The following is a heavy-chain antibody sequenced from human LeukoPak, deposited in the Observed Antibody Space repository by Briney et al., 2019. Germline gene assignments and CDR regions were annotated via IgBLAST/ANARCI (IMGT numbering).Heavy chain of an antibody. CDR3: AAKKGGSYPIDF. CDR1: GFTLSNYW. D-gene: IGHD1-26*01. CDR2: ISWNSGSV. Sequence: GGSLRLSCAASGFTLSNYWMSWVRQAPGKGLEWVSGISWNSGSVAYADSVKGRFTISRDNAKNSLYLQMNSLRLEDTALYYCAAKKGGSYPIDFWGQGTLVTVSS. V-gene: IGHV3-9*01. J-gene: IGHJ4*02.